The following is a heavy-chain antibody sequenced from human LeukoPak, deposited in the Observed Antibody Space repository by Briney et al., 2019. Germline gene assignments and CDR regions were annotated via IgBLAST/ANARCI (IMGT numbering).Heavy chain of an antibody. Sequence: GGSLRLSCAASGFTFSNAWMSWVRQAPGKGLEWFGRIKSKTDGGTTDYAAPVKGRFTISRDDSKNTLYLQMNSLKTEDTAVYYCTTGRGIQLWTRNPFDPWGQGTLVTVSS. CDR1: GFTFSNAW. CDR3: TTGRGIQLWTRNPFDP. D-gene: IGHD5-18*01. V-gene: IGHV3-15*01. CDR2: IKSKTDGGTT. J-gene: IGHJ5*02.